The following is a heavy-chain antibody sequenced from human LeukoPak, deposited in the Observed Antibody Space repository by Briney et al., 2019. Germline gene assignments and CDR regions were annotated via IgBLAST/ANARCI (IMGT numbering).Heavy chain of an antibody. V-gene: IGHV4-59*01. D-gene: IGHD3-16*01. CDR3: ARAVFVWYFDY. J-gene: IGHJ4*02. CDR2: IYYSGST. CDR1: GGSISSYY. Sequence: SETLSLTCTVSGGSISSYYWSWIRQPPGKGLEWIGYIYYSGSTDYNPSLKSRVTISVDTSKNQFSLKLSSVTAADTAVYYCARAVFVWYFDYWGQGTLVTVSS.